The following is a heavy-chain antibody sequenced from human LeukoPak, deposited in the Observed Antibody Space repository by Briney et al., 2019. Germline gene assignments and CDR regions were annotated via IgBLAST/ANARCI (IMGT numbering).Heavy chain of an antibody. D-gene: IGHD4-23*01. Sequence: RAGESLKISCKGSGYSFTSYWIGWVRQMPGKGLEWMGIIYPGDSDTRYSPSFQGQVTISADKSISTAYLQWSSLKASDTAMYYCATNSLPQSYYYYYMDVWGKGTTVTVSS. V-gene: IGHV5-51*01. CDR2: IYPGDSDT. CDR1: GYSFTSYW. J-gene: IGHJ6*03. CDR3: ATNSLPQSYYYYYMDV.